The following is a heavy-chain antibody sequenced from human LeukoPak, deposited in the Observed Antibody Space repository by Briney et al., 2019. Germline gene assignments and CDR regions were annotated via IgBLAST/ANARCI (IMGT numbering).Heavy chain of an antibody. CDR2: IRYDESNE. V-gene: IGHV3-30*02. CDR3: VKDSSWMGEYYFDY. Sequence: PGGSLRLSCAASEFTFSNYGMHWVRQAPGKGLEWVAFIRYDESNEYYADSVEGRFTISRDNSKNTLYLQMNSLRADDTAVYYCVKDSSWMGEYYFDYWGQGTLVTVSS. D-gene: IGHD3-16*01. J-gene: IGHJ4*02. CDR1: EFTFSNYG.